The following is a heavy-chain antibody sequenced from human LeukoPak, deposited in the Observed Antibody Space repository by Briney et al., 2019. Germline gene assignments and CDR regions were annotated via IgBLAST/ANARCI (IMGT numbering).Heavy chain of an antibody. V-gene: IGHV3-23*01. CDR1: GFTFSSYA. CDR3: ATGRGVPGYQYFDY. D-gene: IGHD3-10*01. CDR2: ISGSGGST. Sequence: PGGSLRLSCAASGFTFSSYAMSWVRQAPGKGLEWVSAISGSGGSTCYADSVKGRFTISRDNSKNTLYLQLNSLRVEDTAVYYCATGRGVPGYQYFDYWGQGTLVTVSS. J-gene: IGHJ4*02.